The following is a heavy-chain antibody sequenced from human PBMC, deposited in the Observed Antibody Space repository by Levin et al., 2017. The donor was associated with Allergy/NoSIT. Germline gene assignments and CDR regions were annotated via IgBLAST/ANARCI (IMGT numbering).Heavy chain of an antibody. CDR2: IYWDDDK. J-gene: IGHJ5*02. CDR3: ARARYYDLEGNWFDP. V-gene: IGHV2-5*02. D-gene: IGHD3-3*01. CDR1: GFSLTTAGVA. Sequence: SGPTLVKPPQTLTLTCTFSGFSLTTAGVAVGWIRQPPGKALEWLALIYWDDDKRYSPSLKNRLTFTKDTSKNQVVLTLTSMDPVDTATYYCARARYYDLEGNWFDPWGQGTLVTVSS.